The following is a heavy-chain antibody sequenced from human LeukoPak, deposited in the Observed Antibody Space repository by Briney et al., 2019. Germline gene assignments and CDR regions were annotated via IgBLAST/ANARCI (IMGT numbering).Heavy chain of an antibody. J-gene: IGHJ4*02. CDR2: INHSGST. Sequence: SETLSLTCAVYGGSFSGYYWSWIRQPPGKGLEWIGEINHSGSTYYNPSLKSRVTISVDTSKNQFSLKLSSVTAADTAVYYCARAVAGTWGPFDYWGQGTLVTVSS. CDR1: GGSFSGYY. D-gene: IGHD6-19*01. CDR3: ARAVAGTWGPFDY. V-gene: IGHV4-34*01.